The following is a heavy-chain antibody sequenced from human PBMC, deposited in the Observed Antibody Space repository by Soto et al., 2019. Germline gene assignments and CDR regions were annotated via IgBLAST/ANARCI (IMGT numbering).Heavy chain of an antibody. V-gene: IGHV3-30-3*01. Sequence: GGSLRLSCAASGFTFSSYAMNWVRQAPGRGLEWVALISYDGSNKYSADSVKGRFTISRDNSKNTLYLQMNSLRAEDTAVYYCARAVDCSSAGCYAFGCCNYYDLDVWGQGTTVTVPS. D-gene: IGHD2-2*01. CDR3: ARAVDCSSAGCYAFGCCNYYDLDV. J-gene: IGHJ6*02. CDR1: GFTFSSYA. CDR2: ISYDGSNK.